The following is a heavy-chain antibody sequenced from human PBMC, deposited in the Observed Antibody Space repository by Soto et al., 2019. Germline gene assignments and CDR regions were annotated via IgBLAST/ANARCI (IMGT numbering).Heavy chain of an antibody. CDR2: INPSGGST. D-gene: IGHD3-22*01. Sequence: GASVKVSCKASGYTFASYYMHWVRQAPGQGLEWMGIINPSGGSTSYAQKFQGRVTMTRDTSTSTVYMELSSLRSEDTAVYYCARDGPPNYDTSGYYHPLGYWGQGTLVTVSS. J-gene: IGHJ4*02. V-gene: IGHV1-46*01. CDR3: ARDGPPNYDTSGYYHPLGY. CDR1: GYTFASYY.